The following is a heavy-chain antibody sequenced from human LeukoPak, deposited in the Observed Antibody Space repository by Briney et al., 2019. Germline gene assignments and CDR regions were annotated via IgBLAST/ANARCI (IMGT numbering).Heavy chain of an antibody. CDR1: GYSISSDHY. CDR2: IFHSGSA. Sequence: SETLSLTCTVSGYSISSDHYWGWIRQPPGKGLEWIGSIFHSGSAYYNPSLESRVTISVDTSNNQFSLKLTSVTAADTAVYYCARDFRQGNWFDPWGQGTLVTVSS. CDR3: ARDFRQGNWFDP. V-gene: IGHV4-38-2*02. J-gene: IGHJ5*02.